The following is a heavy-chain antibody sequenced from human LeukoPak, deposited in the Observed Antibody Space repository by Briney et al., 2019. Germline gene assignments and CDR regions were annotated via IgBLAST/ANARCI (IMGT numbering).Heavy chain of an antibody. CDR2: IKQGGSEK. D-gene: IGHD6-13*01. J-gene: IGHJ4*02. Sequence: GGSLRLSCAASGFTFNDCWMSWVRQAPGKGVEWVANIKQGGSEKYYVDSVKGRFTIHRDNAKHSLSLHMNSLRGDDTAVYYCARGSGSSWFDYWGQGTLVTVSS. CDR3: ARGSGSSWFDY. V-gene: IGHV3-7*01. CDR1: GFTFNDCW.